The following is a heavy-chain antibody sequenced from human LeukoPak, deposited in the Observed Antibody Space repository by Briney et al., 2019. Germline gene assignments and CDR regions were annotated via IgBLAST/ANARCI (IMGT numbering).Heavy chain of an antibody. V-gene: IGHV3-20*04. CDR2: INWNGGST. CDR1: GFTFDDYG. J-gene: IGHJ4*02. CDR3: AKGKAYCGGDCYSALFDY. Sequence: PGGSLRLSCAASGFTFDDYGMNWVRQAPGKGLEYVSGINWNGGSTGYADSVKGRFTISRDNSKNTLYLQMNSLRAEDMAVYYCAKGKAYCGGDCYSALFDYWGQGTLVTVSS. D-gene: IGHD2-21*02.